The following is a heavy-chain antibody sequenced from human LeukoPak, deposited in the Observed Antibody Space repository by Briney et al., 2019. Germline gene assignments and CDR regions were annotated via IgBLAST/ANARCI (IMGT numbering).Heavy chain of an antibody. CDR1: GYTFTKYV. V-gene: IGHV1-3*01. CDR3: ARDDCGDTCYPGGY. D-gene: IGHD2-21*01. CDR2: INAGNGDT. Sequence: ASVKVSCKASGYTFTKYVVHWVRQAPGQGPEWMGWINAGNGDTKYSQNFQDRVTITRDTSANTAYIELSSLTSEDTALYYCARDDCGDTCYPGGYWGQGTLVTVSS. J-gene: IGHJ4*02.